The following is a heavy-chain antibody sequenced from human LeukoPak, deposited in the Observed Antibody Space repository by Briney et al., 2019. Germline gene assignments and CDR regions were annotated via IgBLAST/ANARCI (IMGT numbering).Heavy chain of an antibody. Sequence: ASVNVSCKSSGYTFTSYYMHWVRQPPGQGLEWMGIINPSGGSTSYAQKFQGRVTMTRDMSTSTVYMELSSLRSEDTAVYYCARVPQFSLGSDVFDIWGQGTMVTVSS. V-gene: IGHV1-46*01. CDR1: GYTFTSYY. CDR2: INPSGGST. CDR3: ARVPQFSLGSDVFDI. J-gene: IGHJ3*02. D-gene: IGHD7-27*01.